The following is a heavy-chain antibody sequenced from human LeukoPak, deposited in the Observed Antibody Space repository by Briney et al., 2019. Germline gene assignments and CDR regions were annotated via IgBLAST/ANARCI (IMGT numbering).Heavy chain of an antibody. V-gene: IGHV3-21*01. D-gene: IGHD6-6*01. Sequence: GGSLRLSCAASGFTFSSYWMSWVRQAPGKGLEWVSSISSSSSYIYYADSVKGRFTISRDNAKNSLYLQMNSLRAEDTAVYYCARDLYSGSSSGRDYWGQGTLVTVSS. CDR2: ISSSSSYI. J-gene: IGHJ4*02. CDR3: ARDLYSGSSSGRDY. CDR1: GFTFSSYW.